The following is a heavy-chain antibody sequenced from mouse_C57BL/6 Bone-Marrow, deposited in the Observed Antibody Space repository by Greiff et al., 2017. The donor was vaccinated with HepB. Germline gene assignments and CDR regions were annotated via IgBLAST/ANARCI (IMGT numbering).Heavy chain of an antibody. D-gene: IGHD6-2*01. CDR2: IRHKANGYTT. Sequence: EVHLVESGGGLVQPGGSLSLSCAASGFTFTDYYMSWVRQPPGKALEWLGFIRHKANGYTTEYSASVKGRFTISRDNAQSILYLQMNALRAEDSATCYCAMSLGFSWFAYWGQVTLVTVSA. V-gene: IGHV7-3*01. J-gene: IGHJ3*01. CDR3: AMSLGFSWFAY. CDR1: GFTFTDYY.